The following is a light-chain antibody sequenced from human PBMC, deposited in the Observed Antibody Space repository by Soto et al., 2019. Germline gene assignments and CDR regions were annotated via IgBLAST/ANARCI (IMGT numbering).Light chain of an antibody. CDR3: QQTYNPPRT. V-gene: IGKV1-39*01. CDR1: ETIASY. J-gene: IGKJ1*01. Sequence: DIQMTQSPSSLSASVGDRVTITCRASETIASYLNWYQQRPGKAPKLLIYAASSLQSGVPSRFGGSGSGTDFTLTITSLQPEDCATYYCQQTYNPPRTFGQGTRL. CDR2: AAS.